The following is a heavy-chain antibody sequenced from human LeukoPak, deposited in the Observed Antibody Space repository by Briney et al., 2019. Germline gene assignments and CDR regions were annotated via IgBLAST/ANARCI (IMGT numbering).Heavy chain of an antibody. V-gene: IGHV1-69*05. CDR3: ARSLPRSWYDY. CDR2: IIPIFGTA. D-gene: IGHD6-13*01. CDR1: GYSFTSYW. J-gene: IGHJ4*02. Sequence: KISCKGSGYSFTSYWIGWVRQAPGQGLEWMGGIIPIFGTANYAQKFQGRVTITTDESTSTAYMELSSLRSEDTAVYYCARSLPRSWYDYWGQGTLVTVSS.